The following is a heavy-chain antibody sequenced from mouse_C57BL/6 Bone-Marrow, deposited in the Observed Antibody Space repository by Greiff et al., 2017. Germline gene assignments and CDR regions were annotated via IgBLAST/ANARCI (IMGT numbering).Heavy chain of an antibody. D-gene: IGHD1-1*01. Sequence: QVQLQQPGAELVRPGSSVKLSCKASGYTFTSYWMDWVKQRPGQGLEWIGNIQPSDSETNYNQKFKDKATLTVDKSSSTAYMQLSSLTSEDSAVYYCARDYYGSRGFAYWCRGTLITVSA. CDR3: ARDYYGSRGFAY. V-gene: IGHV1-61*01. J-gene: IGHJ3*01. CDR1: GYTFTSYW. CDR2: IQPSDSET.